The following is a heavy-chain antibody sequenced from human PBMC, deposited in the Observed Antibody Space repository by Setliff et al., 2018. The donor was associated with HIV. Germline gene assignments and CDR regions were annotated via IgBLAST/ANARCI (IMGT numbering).Heavy chain of an antibody. J-gene: IGHJ5*02. CDR1: GYNFATYY. CDR3: ARRPSSYNWFDP. Sequence: GESLKISCKTSGYNFATYYITWVRQMPGKGLEWIGRINPGDSDTGYSPSFQGQVTISADKSISTTYLQWNSLKASDTAIYYCARRPSSYNWFDPWGQGTLVTVSS. V-gene: IGHV5-51*01. CDR2: INPGDSDT. D-gene: IGHD6-6*01.